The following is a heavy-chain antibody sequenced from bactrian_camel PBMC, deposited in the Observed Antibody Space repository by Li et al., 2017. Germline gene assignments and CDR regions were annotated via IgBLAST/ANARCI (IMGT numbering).Heavy chain of an antibody. CDR1: GLTFGDYA. CDR2: ISSRGVAP. Sequence: HVQLVESGGGLVQAGGSLRPSCSVSGLTFGDYAMAWFRQAPGKEREGVSCISSRGVAPHYADFVKGRFTISKDNAKNTLYLQMNSQKPEDTATYYCAASHSAFICGGASTYGMRYWGKGTQVTVS. J-gene: IGHJ7*01. V-gene: IGHV3S63*01. D-gene: IGHD2*01.